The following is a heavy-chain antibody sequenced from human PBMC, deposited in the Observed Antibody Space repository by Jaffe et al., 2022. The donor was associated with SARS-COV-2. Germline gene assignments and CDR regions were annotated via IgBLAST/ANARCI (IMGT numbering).Heavy chain of an antibody. J-gene: IGHJ4*02. CDR1: GFTFSSYG. V-gene: IGHV3-30*18. CDR2: ISYDGSNK. D-gene: IGHD4-17*01. CDR3: AKDGGGYHDYGIDY. Sequence: QVQLVESGGGVVQPGRSLRLSCAASGFTFSSYGMHWVRQAPGKGLEWVAVISYDGSNKYYADSVKGRFTISRDNSKNTLYLQMNSLRAEDTAVYYCAKDGGGYHDYGIDYWGQGTLVTVSS.